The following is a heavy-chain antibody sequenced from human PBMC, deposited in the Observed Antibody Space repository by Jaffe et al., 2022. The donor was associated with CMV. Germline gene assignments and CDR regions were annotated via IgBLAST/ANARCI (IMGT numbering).Heavy chain of an antibody. J-gene: IGHJ6*03. CDR3: ARGIVVVSPDLFDYDHYYMDV. Sequence: QVQVQQWGTGLLKPSETLSLTCAVYGGSFSGYYWNWIRQPPGKGLEWIGEIDHSGNINYNPSLKSRVTISLHTSKSQFSLKVSSVTAADTAVYYCARGIVVVSPDLFDYDHYYMDVWGKGTTVTVSS. V-gene: IGHV4-34*01. CDR1: GGSFSGYY. D-gene: IGHD2-2*01. CDR2: IDHSGNI.